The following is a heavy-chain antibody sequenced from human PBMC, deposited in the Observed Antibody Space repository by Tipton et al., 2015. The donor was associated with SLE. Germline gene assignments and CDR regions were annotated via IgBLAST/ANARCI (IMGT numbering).Heavy chain of an antibody. CDR1: GGSFSGYY. CDR2: INHSGST. CDR3: ARGRDCTGGVCYRSMSWFDP. V-gene: IGHV4-34*01. D-gene: IGHD2-8*02. Sequence: LRLSCAVYGGSFSGYYWSWIRQPPGKGLEWIGEINHSGSTNYNPSLKSRVTISVDTSKNQFSLKLSSVTAADTAVYYCARGRDCTGGVCYRSMSWFDPWGQGTLVTVPS. J-gene: IGHJ5*02.